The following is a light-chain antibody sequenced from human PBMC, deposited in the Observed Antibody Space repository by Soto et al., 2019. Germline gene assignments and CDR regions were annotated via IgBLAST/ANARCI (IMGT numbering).Light chain of an antibody. CDR3: QQYNDWPLT. V-gene: IGKV3D-15*01. CDR1: QSVSSY. Sequence: EIVLTQSPGTLSLSPGERATLSCRASQSVSSYLAWYQQKPGQAPRLLIYDASNRATGIPARFSGSGSGTEFTLTISSLQSEDSAVYYCQQYNDWPLTFGGGTKVDIK. J-gene: IGKJ4*01. CDR2: DAS.